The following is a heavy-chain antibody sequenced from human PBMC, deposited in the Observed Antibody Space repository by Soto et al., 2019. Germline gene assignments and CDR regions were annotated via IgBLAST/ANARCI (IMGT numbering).Heavy chain of an antibody. D-gene: IGHD5-12*01. Sequence: QVQLQESGPGLVKPSQTLSLTCTVSGGSISSGGYSWTWIRQHPGKGLEWIGYIYYSGSTYYKPSLKSRLTISVDTSKNRPSLKLSSVTAADTAVYYCAGASTWHPSAFDIWGQGTTVTVSS. CDR3: AGASTWHPSAFDI. CDR2: IYYSGST. CDR1: GGSISSGGYS. V-gene: IGHV4-31*03. J-gene: IGHJ3*02.